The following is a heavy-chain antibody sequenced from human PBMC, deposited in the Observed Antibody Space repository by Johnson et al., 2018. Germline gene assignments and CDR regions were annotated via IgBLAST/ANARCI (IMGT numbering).Heavy chain of an antibody. Sequence: VQLVESGGGSVKPGGSLRLSCTASDFTFSNAWMNWVRQAPGKGLEWVGRIKSKLDGGTTDYAAPGKARFSISRDDSKHTLYLQMNSLKTEDTAIYYCTTDGASYYYDSSGPHWGLGTLVTVSS. CDR1: DFTFSNAW. D-gene: IGHD3-22*01. CDR2: IKSKLDGGTT. CDR3: TTDGASYYYDSSGPH. V-gene: IGHV3-15*07. J-gene: IGHJ4*02.